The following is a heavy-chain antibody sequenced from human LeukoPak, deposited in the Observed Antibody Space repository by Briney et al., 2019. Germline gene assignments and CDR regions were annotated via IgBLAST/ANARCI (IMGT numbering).Heavy chain of an antibody. CDR2: ISYDGSNK. CDR3: AKERCSGGSCYYY. D-gene: IGHD2-15*01. Sequence: GGSLRLSCAASGFTFSSYGMHWVRQAPGKGLEWVAVISYDGSNKYYADSVKGRFTISRDNSKNTLYLQMKSLRAEDTAVYYCAKERCSGGSCYYYWGQGTLVTVSS. V-gene: IGHV3-30*18. J-gene: IGHJ4*02. CDR1: GFTFSSYG.